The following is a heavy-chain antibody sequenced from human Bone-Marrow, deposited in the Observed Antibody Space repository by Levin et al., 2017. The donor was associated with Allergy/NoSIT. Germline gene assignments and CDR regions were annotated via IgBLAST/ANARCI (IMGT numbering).Heavy chain of an antibody. V-gene: IGHV3-73*01. CDR1: GFTFSDSS. D-gene: IGHD3-22*01. J-gene: IGHJ4*02. Sequence: GGSLRLSCAASGFTFSDSSIHWVRQASGKGLEWIGRIRSKVNNYATAYAGSVKGRFTISRDDSKNTAYLQMNSLKTEDTAFYYCARKPDVGYYYGTSNYYPLEYWGQGTLVTVSS. CDR3: ARKPDVGYYYGTSNYYPLEY. CDR2: IRSKVNNYAT.